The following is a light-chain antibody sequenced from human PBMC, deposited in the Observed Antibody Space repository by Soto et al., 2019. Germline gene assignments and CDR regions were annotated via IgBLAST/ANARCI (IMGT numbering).Light chain of an antibody. CDR3: QQYHGFSRT. CDR1: QSISSW. J-gene: IGKJ1*01. CDR2: DVS. Sequence: TQMAQSPSSLSASVGDRVTITCRASQSISSWLAWYQQKPGKAPKLLISDVSKLERGVASRFSGSGSGTEFTLTISSMQPDDLATYYCQQYHGFSRTFGQGTKVDIK. V-gene: IGKV1-5*01.